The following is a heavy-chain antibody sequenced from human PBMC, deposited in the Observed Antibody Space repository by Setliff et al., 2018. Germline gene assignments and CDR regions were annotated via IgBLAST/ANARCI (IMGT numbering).Heavy chain of an antibody. CDR3: ASSRDYNFWSGYYSPLDY. D-gene: IGHD3-3*01. V-gene: IGHV3-48*03. CDR2: ISGSSIVI. J-gene: IGHJ4*02. Sequence: SLRLSCAASGFTLSDYEMNWVRQAPGKGLEWLAYISGSSIVIHYADSVKGRFTVSRDNTKKSLYLQMDSLRSEDTAVYYCASSRDYNFWSGYYSPLDYWGQGTLVTVSS. CDR1: GFTLSDYE.